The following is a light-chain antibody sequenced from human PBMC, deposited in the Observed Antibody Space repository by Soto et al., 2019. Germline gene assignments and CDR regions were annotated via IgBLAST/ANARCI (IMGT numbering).Light chain of an antibody. Sequence: DFQMTQSPSSLSASVGDRVTITCRASQSISSYLNWYQQKPGIAPKLLIYAASSLQSGVPSRFSGSGSGTDFTLTITSLQPEDVATYYCQQSYSTPRTFGQGTKVEIK. J-gene: IGKJ1*01. CDR1: QSISSY. CDR2: AAS. CDR3: QQSYSTPRT. V-gene: IGKV1-39*01.